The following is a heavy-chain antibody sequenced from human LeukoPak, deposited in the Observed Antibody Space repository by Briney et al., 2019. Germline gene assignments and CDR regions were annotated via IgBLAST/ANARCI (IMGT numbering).Heavy chain of an antibody. CDR1: GYTFIGYY. D-gene: IGHD5-18*01. Sequence: ASVKVSCKASGYTFIGYYIYWVRQAPGQGLEWMGWISAYNGNTNYAQKLQGRVTMTTDTSTSTAYMELRSLRSDDTAVYYCARSDSRYSYGHKGNYFDYWGQGTLVTVSS. CDR2: ISAYNGNT. J-gene: IGHJ4*02. V-gene: IGHV1-18*04. CDR3: ARSDSRYSYGHKGNYFDY.